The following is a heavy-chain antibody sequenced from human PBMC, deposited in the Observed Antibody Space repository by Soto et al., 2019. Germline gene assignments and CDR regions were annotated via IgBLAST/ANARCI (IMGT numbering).Heavy chain of an antibody. CDR2: ISAYNGNT. Sequence: GASVKVSCKASGYTFTSYGISWVRQAPGQGLEWMGWISAYNGNTNYAQKLQGRVTMTTDTSTSTAYMELRSLRSDDTAVYYCARDIYCTNGVCYSHYYYGMDVWGQGTTVTVSS. D-gene: IGHD2-8*01. J-gene: IGHJ6*02. CDR1: GYTFTSYG. V-gene: IGHV1-18*01. CDR3: ARDIYCTNGVCYSHYYYGMDV.